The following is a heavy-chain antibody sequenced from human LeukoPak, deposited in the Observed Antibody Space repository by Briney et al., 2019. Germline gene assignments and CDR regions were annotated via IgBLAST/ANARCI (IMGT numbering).Heavy chain of an antibody. CDR3: ARRPEYTMVRGTPFDY. CDR2: INHSGST. V-gene: IGHV4-34*01. D-gene: IGHD3-10*01. CDR1: GGSFSGYY. J-gene: IGHJ4*02. Sequence: SETLSLTCAVYGGSFSGYYWSWIRQPPGKGLEWIGEINHSGSTNYNPSLKSRVTISVDTSKNQFSLKLSSVTAADTAVYYCARRPEYTMVRGTPFDYWGQGTLVSVSS.